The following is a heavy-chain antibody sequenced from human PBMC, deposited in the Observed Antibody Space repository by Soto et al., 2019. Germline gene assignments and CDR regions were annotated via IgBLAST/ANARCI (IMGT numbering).Heavy chain of an antibody. CDR2: ISGSGDQT. CDR1: GLTFSRYA. CDR3: AKTMYSATSSSAGVF. V-gene: IGHV3-23*01. J-gene: IGHJ4*02. D-gene: IGHD6-6*01. Sequence: EVQLLESGGGLVQPGGSLRLSSAASGLTFSRYAMSWVRQAPGKGLEWVSGISGSGDQTHYADTVRGRFTISRDNSKNTLYLQMSSLRAEDTAIYYCAKTMYSATSSSAGVFWGQGTLVTVSS.